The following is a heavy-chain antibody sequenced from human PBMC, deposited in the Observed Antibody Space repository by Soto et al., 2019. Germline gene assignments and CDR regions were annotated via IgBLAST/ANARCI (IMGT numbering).Heavy chain of an antibody. J-gene: IGHJ4*02. V-gene: IGHV1-46*03. CDR2: INASSGST. Sequence: DPGKVSCKACGYTFTSYYMHRLSHAPGQGLEWIGIINASSGSTSYAQKFHGRVTMTRDTSTSTVYMELSSLTSDDKAVYYCASANMYYDLWSGGTHYWAQGTPVTVSP. CDR3: ASANMYYDLWSGGTHY. CDR1: GYTFTSYY. D-gene: IGHD3-3*01.